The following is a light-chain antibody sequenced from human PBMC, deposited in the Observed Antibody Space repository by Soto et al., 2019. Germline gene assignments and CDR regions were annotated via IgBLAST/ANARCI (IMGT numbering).Light chain of an antibody. CDR3: QNYDTLPT. Sequence: VVLTQSPGTLSLSAGERATLSCRASQSVGSSYLAWYQQKPCQAPTALIYGASSRATGIPDRFSGSGSGTDFTLTISRLEHEDFAVYYCQNYDTLPTFGQGTNVDIK. CDR1: QSVGSSY. V-gene: IGKV3-20*01. CDR2: GAS. J-gene: IGKJ1*01.